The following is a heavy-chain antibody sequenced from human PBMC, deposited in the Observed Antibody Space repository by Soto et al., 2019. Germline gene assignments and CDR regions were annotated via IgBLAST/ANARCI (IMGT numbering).Heavy chain of an antibody. Sequence: QVQLVQSGGEVKKPGASVKVSCKASGYRFSRYGINWVRQAPGQGLEWMGWISTYDGNTHHAQKFQGRVTMTIDTSTNTAYLELRSLKSDDTAVYYCARDEEDANLMIVVLPGDYWGQGTLVSVSS. D-gene: IGHD3-22*01. J-gene: IGHJ4*02. CDR3: ARDEEDANLMIVVLPGDY. CDR2: ISTYDGNT. V-gene: IGHV1-18*01. CDR1: GYRFSRYG.